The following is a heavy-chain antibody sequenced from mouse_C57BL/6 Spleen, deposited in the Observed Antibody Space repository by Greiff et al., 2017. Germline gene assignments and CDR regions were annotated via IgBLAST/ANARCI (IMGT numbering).Heavy chain of an antibody. CDR3: AREANWSWFAY. V-gene: IGHV1-54*01. Sequence: QVQLQQSGAELVRPGTSVKVSCKASGYAFTNYLIEWVKQRPGQGLEWIGVINPGSGGTNYNEKFKGKATLTADKSSSTAYMQLSSLTSEDSAVYFCAREANWSWFAYWGQGTLVTVSA. D-gene: IGHD4-1*02. CDR1: GYAFTNYL. CDR2: INPGSGGT. J-gene: IGHJ3*01.